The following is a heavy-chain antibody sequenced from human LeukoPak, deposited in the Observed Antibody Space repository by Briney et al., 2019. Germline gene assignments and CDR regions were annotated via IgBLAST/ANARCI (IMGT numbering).Heavy chain of an antibody. CDR2: ISYSGNT. D-gene: IGHD6-13*01. CDR1: GGSISSYY. V-gene: IGHV4-59*01. J-gene: IGHJ4*02. Sequence: SETLSLTCTVSGGSISSYYWSWMRQPPGKGLEWIGYISYSGNTNYNPSLKSRVTMSLDTSWNQFSLKLSSVTAADTAVYYCARVLGGVGWGQQLVSRIDYWGQGTLVTVSS. CDR3: ARVLGGVGWGQQLVSRIDY.